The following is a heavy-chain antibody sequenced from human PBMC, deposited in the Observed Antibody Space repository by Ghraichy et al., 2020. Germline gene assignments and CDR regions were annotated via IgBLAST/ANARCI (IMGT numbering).Heavy chain of an antibody. Sequence: ASVKVSCKASGFSFISYGISWVRQAPGQGLEWMGWINPYNGNIKYAQNLQGRVTMTTDTSTSTAYMELRSLRSDDTAVYYCARAGHYYDSSSDSWGQGTLVTVSS. CDR2: INPYNGNI. J-gene: IGHJ4*02. D-gene: IGHD3-22*01. CDR3: ARAGHYYDSSSDS. CDR1: GFSFISYG. V-gene: IGHV1-18*01.